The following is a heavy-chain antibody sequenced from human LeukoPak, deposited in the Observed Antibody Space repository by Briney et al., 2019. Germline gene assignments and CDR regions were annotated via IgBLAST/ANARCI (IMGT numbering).Heavy chain of an antibody. D-gene: IGHD1-20*01. J-gene: IGHJ4*02. CDR2: ITPNSGGT. CDR1: GYSFRDYY. V-gene: IGHV1-2*02. CDR3: ATLTGTTFDF. Sequence: ASVKVSCKASGYSFRDYYIHWVRQAPGQGLEWMGCITPNSGGTNYPQKFQGRVTMTSDTSIRTAYMELSDLKSDDTAIYYCATLTGTTFDFWGQGTLVTVSS.